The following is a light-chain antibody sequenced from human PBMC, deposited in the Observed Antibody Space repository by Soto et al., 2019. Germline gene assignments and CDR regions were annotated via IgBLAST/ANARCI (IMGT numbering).Light chain of an antibody. CDR3: SSYRSSTTFV. CDR1: SSDVGAYNY. V-gene: IGLV2-14*01. CDR2: EVR. J-gene: IGLJ1*01. Sequence: QSVRTQPASVSGPPGQSITISCTGTSSDVGAYNYVSWYQQYPGRAPKVIIFEVRKRPSGVSTRFSGSKSGDTASLTISGLQAEDEADYYCSSYRSSTTFVFGTGTKVTVL.